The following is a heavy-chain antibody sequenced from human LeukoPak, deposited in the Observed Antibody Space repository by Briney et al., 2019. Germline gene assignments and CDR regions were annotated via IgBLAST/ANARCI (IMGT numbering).Heavy chain of an antibody. J-gene: IGHJ5*02. D-gene: IGHD3-10*01. CDR2: INHSGST. CDR3: ARRLLWFGELFYWFDP. CDR1: GGSFSGYY. V-gene: IGHV4-34*01. Sequence: SETLSLTCAVYGGSFSGYYWSWIRQPPGKGLEWIGEINHSGSTNYNPSLKSRVTISVDTSKNQFSLKLSSVTAADTAVYYCARRLLWFGELFYWFDPWGQGTLVAVSS.